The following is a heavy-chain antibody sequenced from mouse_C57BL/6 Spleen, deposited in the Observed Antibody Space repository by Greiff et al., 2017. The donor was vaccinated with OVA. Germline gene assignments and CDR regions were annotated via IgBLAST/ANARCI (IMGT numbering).Heavy chain of an antibody. Sequence: VQLKESGAELVRPGASVKLSCKASGFTIKDDYMHWVKQRPEQGLEWIGWIGPENGDTDYASKFQGKATITADTSSNTAYLQLSSLTSEDTAVYYCTTFPVSSGGWFAYWSQGTLVTVSA. CDR2: IGPENGDT. D-gene: IGHD1-1*01. J-gene: IGHJ3*01. CDR3: TTFPVSSGGWFAY. CDR1: GFTIKDDY. V-gene: IGHV14-4*01.